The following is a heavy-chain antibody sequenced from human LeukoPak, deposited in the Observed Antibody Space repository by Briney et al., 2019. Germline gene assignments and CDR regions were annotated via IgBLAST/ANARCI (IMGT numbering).Heavy chain of an antibody. CDR1: GFTFSSYG. D-gene: IGHD2-21*02. J-gene: IGHJ3*02. CDR3: ARTESDYCGGDCYSDAFDI. Sequence: GGSLRLSCAASGFTFSSYGMHWVRQAPGKGLEWVAVIWYDGSNKYYADSVKGRFTISRDNSKNTLYLQMNSLRAEDTAVYYCARTESDYCGGDCYSDAFDIWGQGTMVTVSS. CDR2: IWYDGSNK. V-gene: IGHV3-33*01.